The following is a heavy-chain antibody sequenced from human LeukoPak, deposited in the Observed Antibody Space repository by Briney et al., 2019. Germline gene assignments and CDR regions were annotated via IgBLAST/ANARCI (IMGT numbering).Heavy chain of an antibody. V-gene: IGHV3-7*01. J-gene: IGHJ4*02. CDR1: GFTFDDYG. D-gene: IGHD2/OR15-2a*01. CDR3: ARRPATTICPECPFDY. Sequence: PGGSLRLSCAASGFTFDDYGMSWVRQAPGKGLEWVANINQDGSEKYYVDSVKGRFTISRDNAKDSLYLQMNSLRAEDTAVYYCARRPATTICPECPFDYWGQGTLVTVSS. CDR2: INQDGSEK.